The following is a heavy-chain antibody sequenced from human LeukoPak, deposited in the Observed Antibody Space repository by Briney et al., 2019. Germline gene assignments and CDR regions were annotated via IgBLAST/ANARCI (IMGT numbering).Heavy chain of an antibody. Sequence: SETLSLTCTVSGGSLSTYYWSWIRQPAGEGLEWIGRTYKSGNTHYNPSLKSRATMSVDTSKNQFSLKLTSVTAADTAVYYCAREEYSYGPPLYYYYYYMDVWGKGTTVTVSS. J-gene: IGHJ6*03. D-gene: IGHD5-18*01. CDR1: GGSLSTYY. CDR2: TYKSGNT. V-gene: IGHV4-4*07. CDR3: AREEYSYGPPLYYYYYYMDV.